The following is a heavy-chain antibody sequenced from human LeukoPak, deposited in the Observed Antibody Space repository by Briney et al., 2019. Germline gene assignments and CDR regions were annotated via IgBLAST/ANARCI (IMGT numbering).Heavy chain of an antibody. V-gene: IGHV3-23*01. J-gene: IGHJ4*02. D-gene: IGHD1-26*01. CDR1: GFTFSNYG. Sequence: GGTLRLSCAASGFTFSNYGMSWVRQAPGKGLEWVSAISGSGGSTYYADSVKGRFTISRDNSKNTLYLQMNSLRAEDTAVYYCAKGGIVGAYRFDYWGQGTLVTVSS. CDR2: ISGSGGST. CDR3: AKGGIVGAYRFDY.